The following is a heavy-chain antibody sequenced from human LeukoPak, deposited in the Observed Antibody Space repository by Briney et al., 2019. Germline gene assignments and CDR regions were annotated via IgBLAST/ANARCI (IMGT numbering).Heavy chain of an antibody. D-gene: IGHD6-13*01. J-gene: IGHJ5*02. V-gene: IGHV4-34*01. CDR2: INHSGST. CDR1: GGSFSGYY. CDR3: ARGIFAGSSWSGLLGNWFDP. Sequence: SETLSLTCAVYGGSFSGYYWSWIRQPPVKGLEWIGEINHSGSTNYNPSLKSRVTISVDTSKNQFSLKLSSVTAADTAVYYCARGIFAGSSWSGLLGNWFDPWGQGTLVTVSS.